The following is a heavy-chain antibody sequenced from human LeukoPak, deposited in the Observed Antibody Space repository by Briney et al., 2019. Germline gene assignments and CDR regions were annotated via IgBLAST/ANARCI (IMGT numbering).Heavy chain of an antibody. CDR3: ATLPRGHLFDS. D-gene: IGHD3-10*01. Sequence: ASVKVSCKLSGDTLTELSMHWVRQSPGKGLEWMGGFVPEDGETIYAQKFQGRFTMTGDTSTDTAYMGLSSLRSDDTAVYFCATLPRGHLFDSWGQGTLVTVSS. CDR2: FVPEDGET. V-gene: IGHV1-24*01. CDR1: GDTLTELS. J-gene: IGHJ4*02.